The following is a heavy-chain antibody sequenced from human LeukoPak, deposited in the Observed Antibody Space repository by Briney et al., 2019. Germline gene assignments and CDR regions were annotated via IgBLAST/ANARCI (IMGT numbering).Heavy chain of an antibody. Sequence: GRSLRLSRAASGFTFSSYGMHWVRQAPGKGLEWVAVIWYDGSNKYYADSVKGRFTISRDNSKNTLHLQMNSLRAEDTAVYYCARSSGSYYFDYWGQGTLVTVSS. V-gene: IGHV3-33*01. CDR1: GFTFSSYG. J-gene: IGHJ4*02. CDR2: IWYDGSNK. CDR3: ARSSGSYYFDY. D-gene: IGHD1-26*01.